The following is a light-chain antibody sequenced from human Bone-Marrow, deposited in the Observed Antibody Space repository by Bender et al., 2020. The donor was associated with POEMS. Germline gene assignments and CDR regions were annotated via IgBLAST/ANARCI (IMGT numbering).Light chain of an antibody. J-gene: IGLJ1*01. Sequence: QYALTQPASVSGSPGQSITISCTGTSSDVGNYNLVSWYQHHPGKAPKLLIYEDTQRPSGVSHRFSGSKSSDAASLTISGLQTDDEADYYCCSYADSNNYVFGAGTKVTVL. CDR1: SSDVGNYNL. CDR2: EDT. V-gene: IGLV2-23*01. CDR3: CSYADSNNYV.